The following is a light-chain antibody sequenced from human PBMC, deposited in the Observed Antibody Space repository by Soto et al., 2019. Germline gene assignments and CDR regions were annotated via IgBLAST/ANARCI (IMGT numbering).Light chain of an antibody. V-gene: IGKV1-39*01. J-gene: IGKJ2*01. Sequence: DIQMTQSPSSLSASVGDRVTITCRASQSIRTYINWYQQKPGRAPEVLIYGVSTLQSGVPSRFSGSGSGTEFTLTISNLQPEDVATYYCHQSYTGQTFGQGTKLEIK. CDR3: HQSYTGQT. CDR2: GVS. CDR1: QSIRTY.